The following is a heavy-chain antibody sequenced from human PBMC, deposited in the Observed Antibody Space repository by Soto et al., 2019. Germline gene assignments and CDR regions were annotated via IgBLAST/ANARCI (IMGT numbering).Heavy chain of an antibody. CDR1: GYTFTNYW. D-gene: IGHD3-16*01. V-gene: IGHV5-51*01. Sequence: PGESLKISCKGSGYTFTNYWIGWVRQMPGKGLEWMGIIYPGDSDTKYSPSFQGQVTISVDKSISAAYLQWNSLKASDTAMYYCARQTGLDRNWFDPWGQGTPVTVSS. CDR2: IYPGDSDT. CDR3: ARQTGLDRNWFDP. J-gene: IGHJ5*02.